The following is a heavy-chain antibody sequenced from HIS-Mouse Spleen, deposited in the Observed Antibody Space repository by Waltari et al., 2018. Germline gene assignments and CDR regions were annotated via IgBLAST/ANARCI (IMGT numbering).Heavy chain of an antibody. Sequence: QVTLRESGPALVKPTQTLTLTCTFSGFSLSTSGMCVSWIRQPPGKALEWLARIDWDDDKYYSTALKTRLTISKDTSKNQVVLTMTNMDPVETPTYYCARIISSSSPYFDYWGQGTLVTVSS. J-gene: IGHJ4*02. D-gene: IGHD6-6*01. V-gene: IGHV2-70*15. CDR3: ARIISSSSPYFDY. CDR1: GFSLSTSGMC. CDR2: IDWDDDK.